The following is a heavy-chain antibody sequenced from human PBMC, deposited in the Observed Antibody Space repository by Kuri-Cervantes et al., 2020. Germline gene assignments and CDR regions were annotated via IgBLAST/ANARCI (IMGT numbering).Heavy chain of an antibody. V-gene: IGHV1-69*13. CDR2: IIPIFGTA. CDR1: GGTFSSYA. J-gene: IGHJ6*02. D-gene: IGHD6-13*01. Sequence: SVKVSCKASGGTFSSYAISWVRQAPGQGLEWMGGIIPIFGTANYAQKFQGRVTITADESTRTSYMELSSLRSEYTAVYYCARPRRASADSYDMDVWGQGTTVTVSS. CDR3: ARPRRASADSYDMDV.